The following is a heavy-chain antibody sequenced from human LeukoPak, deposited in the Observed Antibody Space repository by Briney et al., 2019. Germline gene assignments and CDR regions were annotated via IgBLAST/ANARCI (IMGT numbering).Heavy chain of an antibody. J-gene: IGHJ5*02. D-gene: IGHD1-26*01. V-gene: IGHV4-59*01. CDR1: GGSISSYY. CDR3: AMSEWETTSVFDP. CDR2: IYYSGST. Sequence: SETLSLTCTVSGGSISSYYWSWIRQPPGKGLEWLGYIYYSGSTNYNPSLKSRVTISVDTSKNQFSLKLSSVTAADTAVYYCAMSEWETTSVFDPWGQGTRVTVSS.